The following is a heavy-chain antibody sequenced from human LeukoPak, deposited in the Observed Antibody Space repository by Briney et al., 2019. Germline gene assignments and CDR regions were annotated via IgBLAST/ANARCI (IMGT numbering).Heavy chain of an antibody. CDR1: GGSISGDY. D-gene: IGHD2-2*01. V-gene: IGHV4-59*01. CDR3: ARGGSSCNFYVY. Sequence: SETLSLTCTVSGGSISGDYWSWIRQPPGKGLEWLGYIYYSGSTSYNPSLKSRVTISVDTSKNQFSLNLSSVTAADTAVYYCARGGSSCNFYVYWGQGTLVTVSS. J-gene: IGHJ4*02. CDR2: IYYSGST.